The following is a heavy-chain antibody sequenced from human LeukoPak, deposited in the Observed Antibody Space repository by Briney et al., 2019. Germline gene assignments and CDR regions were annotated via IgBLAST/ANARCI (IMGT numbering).Heavy chain of an antibody. J-gene: IGHJ4*02. CDR1: GGSISSYY. CDR2: IYYSGST. Sequence: SETLSLTCTVSGGSISSYYWSWIRQPPGKGLEWIGYIYYSGSTYYNPSLKSRVTISVDTSKNHFSLKLSSVTAADTAVYYCARAPVTAPLDYWGQGTLVTVSS. V-gene: IGHV4-30-4*08. CDR3: ARAPVTAPLDY.